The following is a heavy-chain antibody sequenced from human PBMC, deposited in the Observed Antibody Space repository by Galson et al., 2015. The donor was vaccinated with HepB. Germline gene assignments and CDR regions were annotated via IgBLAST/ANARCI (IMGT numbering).Heavy chain of an antibody. CDR1: GFIFRSYG. V-gene: IGHV3-33*01. J-gene: IGHJ4*02. CDR3: ASPFCTGGSCYPLWY. CDR2: IWYDGSNK. D-gene: IGHD2-15*01. Sequence: SLRLSCAASGFIFRSYGMHWVRQAPGKGLEWLAVIWYDGSNKYYADSVKGRFTVSRDNSKNTLYLHVNNLRAEDTAVYYCASPFCTGGSCYPLWYWGQGTLVTVSS.